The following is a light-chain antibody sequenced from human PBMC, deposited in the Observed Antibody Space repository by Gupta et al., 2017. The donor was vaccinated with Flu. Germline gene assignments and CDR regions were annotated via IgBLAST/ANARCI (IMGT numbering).Light chain of an antibody. J-gene: IGKJ1*01. CDR1: QSVSSN. CDR3: QQRSSWWT. V-gene: IGKV3-11*01. CDR2: DAS. Sequence: PGERATLSCRASQSVSSNLAWYQQKPGQAPRLLISDASNRASGIPARFSGSGSGTDFTLTISSLEPEDFAVYYCQQRSSWWTFGQGTKVEIK.